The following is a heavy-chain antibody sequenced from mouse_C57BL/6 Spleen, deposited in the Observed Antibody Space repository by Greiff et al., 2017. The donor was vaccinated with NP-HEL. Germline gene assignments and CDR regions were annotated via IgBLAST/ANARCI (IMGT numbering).Heavy chain of an antibody. CDR2: ISDGGSYT. CDR1: GFTFSSYA. Sequence: EVNVVESGGGLVKPGGSLKLSCAASGFTFSSYAMSWVRQTPEKRLEWVATISDGGSYTYYPDNVKGRFTISRDNAKNNLYLQMSHLKSEDTAMYYCARGGDGYYFDYWGQGTTRTVSS. D-gene: IGHD2-3*01. CDR3: ARGGDGYYFDY. J-gene: IGHJ2*01. V-gene: IGHV5-4*03.